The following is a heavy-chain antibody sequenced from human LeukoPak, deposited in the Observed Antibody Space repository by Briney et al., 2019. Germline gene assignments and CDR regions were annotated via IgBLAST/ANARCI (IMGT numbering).Heavy chain of an antibody. CDR1: GFTFSSYA. J-gene: IGHJ6*02. CDR2: ISYDGSNE. D-gene: IGHD6-13*01. V-gene: IGHV3-30-3*01. Sequence: GGSLRLSCAASGFTFSSYAMHWVRQAPGKGLEWVAVISYDGSNEYYADSVKGRFTISRDNSKNTLYLQMNSLRAEDTAVYYCTSGMMGIAAAGMKGLDGMDVWGQGTTVTVSS. CDR3: TSGMMGIAAAGMKGLDGMDV.